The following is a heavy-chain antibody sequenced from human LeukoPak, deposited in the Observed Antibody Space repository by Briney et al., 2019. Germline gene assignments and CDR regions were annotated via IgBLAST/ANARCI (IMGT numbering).Heavy chain of an antibody. J-gene: IGHJ4*02. CDR3: ARERKITIFGVACDY. Sequence: ASVKVSCKASGGTFSKYSISWVRQAPGQGLEWMGRINPNGGGTNYAQKFQGRVTMTSDTSISTAYMELSRLRSDDTAVYYCARERKITIFGVACDYWGQGTLVTVSS. D-gene: IGHD3-3*01. CDR1: GGTFSKYS. V-gene: IGHV1-2*06. CDR2: INPNGGGT.